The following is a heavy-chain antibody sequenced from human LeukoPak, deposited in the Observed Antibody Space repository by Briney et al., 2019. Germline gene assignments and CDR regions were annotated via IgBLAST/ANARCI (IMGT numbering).Heavy chain of an antibody. Sequence: SETLSLTCAVSGGSFSSYYWSWVRQPAGKGLEWIGRIYTSGSTNYNPSLKSRVTMSVDTSKNQFSLKLSSVTAADTAVYYCAKVAVAKPPESDYYYYYYMDVWGKGTTVTISS. J-gene: IGHJ6*03. CDR1: GGSFSSYY. CDR2: IYTSGST. D-gene: IGHD6-19*01. V-gene: IGHV4-4*07. CDR3: AKVAVAKPPESDYYYYYYMDV.